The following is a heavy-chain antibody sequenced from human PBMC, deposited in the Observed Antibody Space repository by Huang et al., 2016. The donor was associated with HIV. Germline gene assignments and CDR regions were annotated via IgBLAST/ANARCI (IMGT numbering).Heavy chain of an antibody. CDR2: VSASSGDT. CDR3: ARDPKYHRIGYYRQRRGIDI. Sequence: QIQLMQSGPELKQPGASVKVSCKASGYTFTSYGITWVRQAPGQGPAWMGGVSASSGDTEYAQKCQGRVTLTTDTSTNRAYMEVRSLRSDDTAKYYCARDPKYHRIGYYRQRRGIDIWGQGTMVIVSS. V-gene: IGHV1-18*01. D-gene: IGHD3-22*01. J-gene: IGHJ3*02. CDR1: GYTFTSYG.